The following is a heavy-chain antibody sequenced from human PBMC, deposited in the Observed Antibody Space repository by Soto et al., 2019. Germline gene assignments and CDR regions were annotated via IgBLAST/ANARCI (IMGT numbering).Heavy chain of an antibody. CDR3: ARTSMQSRGFSYGHGGMDV. V-gene: IGHV5-10-1*01. J-gene: IGHJ6*02. D-gene: IGHD5-18*01. CDR1: GYSFTSYW. Sequence: GESLKISCKGSGYSFTSYWIGWVRQMPGKGLDWMGRIDPSDSYTNYSPSFQGHVTISADKSISTAYLQWSSLKASDTAMYYCARTSMQSRGFSYGHGGMDVWGQGTTVTVSS. CDR2: IDPSDSYT.